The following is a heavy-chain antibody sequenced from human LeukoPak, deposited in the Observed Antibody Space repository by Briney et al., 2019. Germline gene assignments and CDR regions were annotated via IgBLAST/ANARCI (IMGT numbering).Heavy chain of an antibody. V-gene: IGHV3-30-3*01. D-gene: IGHD4-23*01. CDR3: ARAPHYGGNSDTLFDY. CDR2: ISYDGSNK. Sequence: PGGSLRLSCAASGFTFSSYAMHWVRQAPGKGLEWVTVISYDGSNKYYGDSVKGRFTISRDNSKNTLYLEMNSLRAEDTAVYYCARAPHYGGNSDTLFDYWGQGILVTVSS. J-gene: IGHJ4*02. CDR1: GFTFSSYA.